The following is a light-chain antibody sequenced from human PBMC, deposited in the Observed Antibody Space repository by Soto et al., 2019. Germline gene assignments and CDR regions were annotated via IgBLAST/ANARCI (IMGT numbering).Light chain of an antibody. J-gene: IGLJ3*02. V-gene: IGLV1-47*01. Sequence: LTQPPSASGTPGQRVTISCSGSSSNIGSNYVYWYQQLPGTAPKLLIYRNNQRPSGVPDRFSGSKSGTSASLAISGLRSEDEADYYCAAWDDSLSVVFGGGTKLTVL. CDR1: SSNIGSNY. CDR3: AAWDDSLSVV. CDR2: RNN.